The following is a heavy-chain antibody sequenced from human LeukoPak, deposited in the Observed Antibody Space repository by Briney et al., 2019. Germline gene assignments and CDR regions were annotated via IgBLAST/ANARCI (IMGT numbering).Heavy chain of an antibody. CDR2: ISSSSSTK. V-gene: IGHV3-11*01. J-gene: IGHJ4*02. CDR3: ARVGAVAGEFYFDY. D-gene: IGHD6-19*01. Sequence: GGSLRLSCAASGFTFSDYYMSWIRQAPGKGLEWVSYISSSSSTKYYADSVKGRFTISRDNAKNSLYLQMNSLRAGDTAVYYCARVGAVAGEFYFDYWGRGTLVTVSS. CDR1: GFTFSDYY.